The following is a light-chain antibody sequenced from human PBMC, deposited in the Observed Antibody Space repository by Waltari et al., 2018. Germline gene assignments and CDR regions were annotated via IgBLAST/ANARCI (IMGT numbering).Light chain of an antibody. Sequence: DIQMTQSPSTLSASVGDRVTITCRASQSISTWLAWYQQKPGKAPKLRICDASTVESGVPSTFSGSGSGTEFALTIGSLQPDDFATYYCQQYNSLPFTFGGGTKVEIK. J-gene: IGKJ4*01. CDR1: QSISTW. V-gene: IGKV1-5*01. CDR3: QQYNSLPFT. CDR2: DAS.